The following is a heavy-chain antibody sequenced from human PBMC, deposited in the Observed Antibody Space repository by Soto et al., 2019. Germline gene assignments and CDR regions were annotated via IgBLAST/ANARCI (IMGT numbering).Heavy chain of an antibody. CDR3: ARPMNYNDYLDY. Sequence: QVQLVQSGAEEKKPGASVQVSCKASGYTFTSYSMHWVRQAPGQRLEWMGWINGNNGNTRYSQNFQGRVTITRDTSASTDYMELGSLRSEDTAVYYCARPMNYNDYLDYWGQGTLVTVSS. CDR1: GYTFTSYS. J-gene: IGHJ4*02. D-gene: IGHD3-10*01. CDR2: INGNNGNT. V-gene: IGHV1-3*05.